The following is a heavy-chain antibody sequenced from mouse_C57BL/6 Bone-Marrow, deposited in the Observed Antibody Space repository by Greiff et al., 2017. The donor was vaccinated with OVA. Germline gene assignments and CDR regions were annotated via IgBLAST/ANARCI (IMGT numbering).Heavy chain of an antibody. CDR1: GFNIKDDY. V-gene: IGHV14-4*01. J-gene: IGHJ2*01. CDR3: TTSDSSGYYFDY. CDR2: IDPETGDT. Sequence: EVQLQQSGAELVRPGASVKLSCTASGFNIKDDYMHWVKQRPEQGLEWIGWIDPETGDTEYASKFQGKATITADTSSNTAYLQLSSLTSEDTAVYYCTTSDSSGYYFDYWGQGTTLTVSS. D-gene: IGHD3-2*02.